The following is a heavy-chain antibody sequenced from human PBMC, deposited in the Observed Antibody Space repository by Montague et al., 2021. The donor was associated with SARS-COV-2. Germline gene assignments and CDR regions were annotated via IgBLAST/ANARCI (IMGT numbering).Heavy chain of an antibody. CDR3: AREKLRGLAAAGPFDC. CDR1: GDSISSYY. V-gene: IGHV4-59*01. CDR2: IYYRGSP. Sequence: SETLSLTCTVSGDSISSYYWGWIRQPPGEGLEWIGDIYYRGSPNCNPSLKSRVTMSLDTSKNQFSLKLSPVTAADTAVYFCAREKLRGLAAAGPFDCWGQGTLVTVSS. J-gene: IGHJ4*02. D-gene: IGHD6-13*01.